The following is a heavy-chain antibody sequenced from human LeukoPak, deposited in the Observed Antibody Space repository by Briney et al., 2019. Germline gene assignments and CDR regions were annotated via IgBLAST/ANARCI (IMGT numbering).Heavy chain of an antibody. Sequence: GGSPRLSCAASGFTFSSYAMSWVRQAPGKGLEWVSAISGSGGSTYYADSVKGRFTISRDNSKNTLYLQMNSLRAEDTAVYYCAKAAWVRGVIILEYYFDYWGQGTLVTVSS. D-gene: IGHD3-10*01. J-gene: IGHJ4*02. CDR3: AKAAWVRGVIILEYYFDY. CDR2: ISGSGGST. V-gene: IGHV3-23*01. CDR1: GFTFSSYA.